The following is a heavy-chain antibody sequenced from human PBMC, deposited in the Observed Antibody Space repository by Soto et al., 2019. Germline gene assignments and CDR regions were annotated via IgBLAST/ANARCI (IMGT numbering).Heavy chain of an antibody. CDR3: ARSIATTGTNIDR. V-gene: IGHV4-59*01. CDR2: VYFSGSD. J-gene: IGHJ5*02. D-gene: IGHD6-13*01. Sequence: SETLSLTCNFSNESIYGYYWSWIRQPPGKGLEWIGYVYFSGSDNYNPSLKSRVTISINTSKKQLSLRLSSVTAADTAVYYCARSIATTGTNIDRLGQGNLVTVSS. CDR1: NESIYGYY.